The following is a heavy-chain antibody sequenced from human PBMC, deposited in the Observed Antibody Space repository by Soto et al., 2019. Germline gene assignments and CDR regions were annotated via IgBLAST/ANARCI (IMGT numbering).Heavy chain of an antibody. Sequence: PGGSLRLSCAVSGFTYSSYGMHWVRQAPGKGLEWVAVIWYDGSNKYYADSVKGRFIISRDDSKNTPSLQMNSLRAEDTAVYYCARDSAWLFDSWGQGTLVTVSS. D-gene: IGHD5-12*01. V-gene: IGHV3-33*01. CDR1: GFTYSSYG. CDR3: ARDSAWLFDS. CDR2: IWYDGSNK. J-gene: IGHJ4*02.